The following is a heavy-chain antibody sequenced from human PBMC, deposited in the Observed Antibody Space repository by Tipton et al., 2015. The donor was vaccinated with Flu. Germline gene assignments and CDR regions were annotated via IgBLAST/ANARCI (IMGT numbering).Heavy chain of an antibody. CDR1: GGSVSSGSYY. V-gene: IGHV4-61*01. J-gene: IGHJ5*02. D-gene: IGHD2-21*01. CDR2: IYYSGST. CDR3: ATSRLAYCGGDCYSRFYNWFDP. Sequence: TLSLTCTVSGGSVSSGSYYWSWIRQPPGKGLEWIGYIYYSGSTNYNPSLKSRVTISVDTSKNQFSLKLSSVTAADTAVYYCATSRLAYCGGDCYSRFYNWFDPWGQGTLVTVSS.